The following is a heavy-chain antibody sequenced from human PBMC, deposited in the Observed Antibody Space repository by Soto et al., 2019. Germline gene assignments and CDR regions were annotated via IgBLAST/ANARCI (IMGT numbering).Heavy chain of an antibody. V-gene: IGHV4-31*03. CDR2: IYYSGST. J-gene: IGHJ6*02. D-gene: IGHD3-10*01. CDR1: GGSISSGGYY. Sequence: PSETLSLTCTVSGGSISSGGYYWSWIRQHPGKGLEWIGYIYYSGSTYYNPSLKSRVTISVDTSKNQFSLKLSSVTAAATAGYYCARDSDVRTMVNSGMAVWGQGTTVPVS. CDR3: ARDSDVRTMVNSGMAV.